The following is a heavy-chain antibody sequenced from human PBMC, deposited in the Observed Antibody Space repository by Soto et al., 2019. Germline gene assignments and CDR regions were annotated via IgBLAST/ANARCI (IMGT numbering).Heavy chain of an antibody. CDR1: GFTFSSYG. Sequence: QVQLVESGGGVVQPGRSLRLSCAASGFTFSSYGMHWVRQAPGKGLEWVAAISYDGSNKYYADSGKGRFTISRDNSKNTLYLQMNSLRAEDTAVYYCAKEIWSGPMDVWGQGTTVTVSS. J-gene: IGHJ6*02. CDR3: AKEIWSGPMDV. V-gene: IGHV3-30*18. CDR2: ISYDGSNK. D-gene: IGHD3-3*01.